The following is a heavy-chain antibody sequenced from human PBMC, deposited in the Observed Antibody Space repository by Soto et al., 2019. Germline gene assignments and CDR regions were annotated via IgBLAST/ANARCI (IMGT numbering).Heavy chain of an antibody. V-gene: IGHV4-30-2*01. CDR3: ARQKDGLGYFDY. CDR2: IYHSGST. D-gene: IGHD3-16*01. J-gene: IGHJ4*02. CDR1: GGSISSGGYS. Sequence: SETLSLTCAVSGGSISSGGYSWSWIRQPPGKGLEWIGYIYHSGSTYYNPSLKSRVTISVDRSKNQFSLKLSSVTAADTAVYYCARQKDGLGYFDYWGQGTLVTVSS.